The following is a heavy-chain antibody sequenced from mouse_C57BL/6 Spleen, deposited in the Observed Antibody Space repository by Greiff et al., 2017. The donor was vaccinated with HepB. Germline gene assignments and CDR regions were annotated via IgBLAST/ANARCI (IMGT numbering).Heavy chain of an antibody. CDR1: GYTFTSYW. CDR2: INPSSGYT. J-gene: IGHJ2*01. D-gene: IGHD1-1*01. V-gene: IGHV1-7*01. CDR3: ARGIYYYGSSYKEGYYFDC. Sequence: QVQLQQSGAELAKPGASVKLSCKASGYTFTSYWMHWVKQRPGQGLEWIGYINPSSGYTKYNQKFKDKATLTADKSSSTAYMQLSSLTYEDSAVYYCARGIYYYGSSYKEGYYFDCWGQGTTLTVSS.